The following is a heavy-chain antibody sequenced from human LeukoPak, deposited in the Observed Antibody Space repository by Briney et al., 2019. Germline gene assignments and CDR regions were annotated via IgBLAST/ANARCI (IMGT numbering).Heavy chain of an antibody. V-gene: IGHV1-46*01. Sequence: ASVKVSCKASGNTFSSYFIHWVRQAPGHGLEWMGIISPSGGTTSYAQDFQGRVTMTRDTSTNTVYMELSSLRSEDTAVYYCGRVTLYAFDIWGQGTMVTVSS. J-gene: IGHJ3*02. D-gene: IGHD4-23*01. CDR2: ISPSGGTT. CDR1: GNTFSSYF. CDR3: GRVTLYAFDI.